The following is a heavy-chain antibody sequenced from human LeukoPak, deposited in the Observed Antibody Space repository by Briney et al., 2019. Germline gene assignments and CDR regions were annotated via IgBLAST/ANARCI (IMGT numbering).Heavy chain of an antibody. D-gene: IGHD6-13*01. V-gene: IGHV3-64*01. CDR1: GFTFSSYA. J-gene: IGHJ4*02. Sequence: PGRSLRLSCASAGFTFSSYAMHWVRQAPGKGLEYVSAISSNGGSTYYANSVKGRFTISRDNSKNTLYLQMGSLRAEDMAVYYCARDRARNKYSSSWTTVDYWGQGTLVTVS. CDR2: ISSNGGST. CDR3: ARDRARNKYSSSWTTVDY.